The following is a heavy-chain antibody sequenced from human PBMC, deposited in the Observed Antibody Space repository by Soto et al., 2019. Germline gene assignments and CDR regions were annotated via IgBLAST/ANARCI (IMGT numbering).Heavy chain of an antibody. CDR2: IYLIGST. J-gene: IGHJ4*02. V-gene: IGHV4-39*01. D-gene: IGHD3-3*01. CDR1: GGSISTSTDY. CDR3: PSRSSFYPGSYDF. Sequence: PSETLSLTCSVSGGSISTSTDYWGWIRQPPGKELYCIGSIYLIGSTHYNPPFQSRVTISLDTSNNQLSLMQSSVIATDTAVYYCPSRSSFYPGSYDFRGQVTLVIFS.